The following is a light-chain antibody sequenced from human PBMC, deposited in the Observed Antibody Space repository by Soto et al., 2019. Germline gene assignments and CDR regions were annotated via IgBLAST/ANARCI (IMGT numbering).Light chain of an antibody. CDR1: SSDVGGYNY. V-gene: IGLV2-14*01. CDR2: EVS. J-gene: IGLJ2*01. CDR3: SSKTSTSYVV. Sequence: QSALTQPASVSGSPGQSITISCTGTSSDVGGYNYVSWYQHHPGKAPKLMIYEVSNRPSGVSNRFSGSKSGNMASLTISGLQAEDEADYYCSSKTSTSYVVFGGGTKVTVL.